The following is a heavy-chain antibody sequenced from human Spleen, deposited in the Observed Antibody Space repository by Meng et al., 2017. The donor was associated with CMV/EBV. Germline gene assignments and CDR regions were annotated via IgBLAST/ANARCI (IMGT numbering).Heavy chain of an antibody. V-gene: IGHV1-2*02. CDR2: INPKTGDT. J-gene: IGHJ6*02. D-gene: IGHD3-16*01. CDR1: GYTFTDYY. Sequence: ASVKVSCKASGYTFTDYYVHWVRQDPGQGLEWMGWINPKTGDTIYAQKFQGRVTMTRDTSITTAYMELSSLTSDDAAVYYCAREGRGRGYYYGMDVWGQGTTVTVSS. CDR3: AREGRGRGYYYGMDV.